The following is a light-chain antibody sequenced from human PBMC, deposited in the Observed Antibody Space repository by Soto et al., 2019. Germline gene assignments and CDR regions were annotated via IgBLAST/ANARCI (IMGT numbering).Light chain of an antibody. Sequence: DIQMTQSPSSLSASVGDRVTITCQASQDIRNYLNWYLQKPGKAPNLLIYDASNLRAGVPSRFSGSGSGTEFTFTISSLQPEDIATYYCQHYDHLPPLSFGGGTKVEIK. CDR3: QHYDHLPPLS. CDR2: DAS. J-gene: IGKJ4*01. V-gene: IGKV1-33*01. CDR1: QDIRNY.